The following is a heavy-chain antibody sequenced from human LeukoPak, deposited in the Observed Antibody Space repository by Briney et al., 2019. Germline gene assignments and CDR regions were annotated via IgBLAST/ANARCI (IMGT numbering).Heavy chain of an antibody. V-gene: IGHV4-4*02. CDR3: ARGYGGYSGYDRGDLDY. D-gene: IGHD5-12*01. CDR1: GGSISSSNW. CDR2: IYHSGST. J-gene: IGHJ4*02. Sequence: SETLSLTCAVSGGSISSSNWWSWVRQPPGKGLEWIGEIYHSGSTNYNPSLKSRVTISVDKSKNQFSLKLSSVAAADTAVYYCARGYGGYSGYDRGDLDYWGQGTLVTVSS.